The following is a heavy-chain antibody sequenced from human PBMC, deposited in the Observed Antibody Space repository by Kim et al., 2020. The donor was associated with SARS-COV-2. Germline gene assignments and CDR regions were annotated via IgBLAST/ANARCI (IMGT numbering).Heavy chain of an antibody. J-gene: IGHJ6*02. Sequence: ASVKVSCKASGYTFTSYYMHWVRQAPGQGLEWMGIINPSGGSTSYAQKFQGRVTMTRDTSTSTVYMELSSLRSEDTAVYYCAREAGYYGPLIKNGMDVWGQGTTVTVSS. V-gene: IGHV1-46*01. D-gene: IGHD3-10*01. CDR3: AREAGYYGPLIKNGMDV. CDR2: INPSGGST. CDR1: GYTFTSYY.